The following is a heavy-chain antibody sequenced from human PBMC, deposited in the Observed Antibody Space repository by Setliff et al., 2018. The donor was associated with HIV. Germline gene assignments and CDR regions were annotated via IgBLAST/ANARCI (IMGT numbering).Heavy chain of an antibody. CDR2: THASGTT. J-gene: IGHJ4*02. Sequence: SETLSLTCTVSGGSISGDFWTWIRQPAGEGLEWIGRTHASGTTQCEPSLKNRCSMSIDSSKNQFSLKLSSVTAADTAVYYCARQTATGTSATFDSWGQGSLVTVTS. V-gene: IGHV4-4*07. D-gene: IGHD2-21*02. CDR1: GGSISGDF. CDR3: ARQTATGTSATFDS.